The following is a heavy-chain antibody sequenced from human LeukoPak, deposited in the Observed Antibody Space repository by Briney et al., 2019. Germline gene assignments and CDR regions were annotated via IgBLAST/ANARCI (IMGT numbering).Heavy chain of an antibody. Sequence: ASVKVSCKTSGYTFTSYDISWVRQAPGQGLEWMGWISAYNGNTDYAQKFQGRVTITADKSTSTAYMELSSLRSEDTAVYYCARDSNDWSSYGAFDIWGQGTMVTVSS. V-gene: IGHV1-18*01. CDR1: GYTFTSYD. D-gene: IGHD6-19*01. CDR3: ARDSNDWSSYGAFDI. J-gene: IGHJ3*02. CDR2: ISAYNGNT.